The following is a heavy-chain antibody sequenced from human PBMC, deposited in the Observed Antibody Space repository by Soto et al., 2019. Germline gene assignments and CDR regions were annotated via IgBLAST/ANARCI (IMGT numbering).Heavy chain of an antibody. Sequence: SETLSLTCTGSGGSISSSSYYWGWIRQRPGKGLEWIGSIYYSGSTYYNPSRKSRVTISVDTSKNQFSLKLSSVSAADTAVYYCARLNIGGLFIVATITALDDSWGQGPLVTVSS. CDR2: IYYSGST. J-gene: IGHJ5*01. CDR1: GGSISSSSYY. D-gene: IGHD5-12*01. CDR3: ARLNIGGLFIVATITALDDS. V-gene: IGHV4-39*01.